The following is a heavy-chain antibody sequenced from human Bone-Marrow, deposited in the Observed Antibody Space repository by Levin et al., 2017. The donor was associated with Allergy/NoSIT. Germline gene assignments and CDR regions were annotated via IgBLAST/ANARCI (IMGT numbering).Heavy chain of an antibody. V-gene: IGHV3-23*01. CDR3: AKAGIKGYCSGGSCTDY. CDR2: ISGSGGST. D-gene: IGHD2-15*01. CDR1: GFTFSSYA. J-gene: IGHJ4*02. Sequence: PGGSLRLSCAASGFTFSSYAMSWVRQAPGKGLEWVSAISGSGGSTYYADSVKGRFTISRDNSKNTLYLQMNSLRAEDTAVYYCAKAGIKGYCSGGSCTDYWGQGTLVTVSS.